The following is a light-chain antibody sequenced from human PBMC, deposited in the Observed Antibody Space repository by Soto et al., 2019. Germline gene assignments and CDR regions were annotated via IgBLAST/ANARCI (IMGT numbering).Light chain of an antibody. CDR3: QQYGSSQT. CDR2: GAS. V-gene: IGKV3-20*01. J-gene: IGKJ1*01. CDR1: QSVSSSY. Sequence: ISLTQSPGTLSLSPGERATLACRASQSVSSSYLAWYQQKPGQAPRLLIYGASSRATGIPDRFSGSGSGTDFTLTISRLEPEDFAVYYCQQYGSSQTFGQGTKVDI.